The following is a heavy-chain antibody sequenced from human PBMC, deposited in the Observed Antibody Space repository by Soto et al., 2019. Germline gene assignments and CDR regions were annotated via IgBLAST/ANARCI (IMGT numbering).Heavy chain of an antibody. CDR1: GFSLSTRGVG. D-gene: IGHD2-8*01. J-gene: IGHJ4*02. CDR2: IYWDDDK. Sequence: QITLKESGPTLVKPTQTLTLTCTFSGFSLSTRGVGVGWIRQPPGKALEWLTLIYWDDDKRYSPSLKSRLTIIQDTSKDQVVLTMTNMDPVDTATYYCALSSEYMYADFWGQGILVIVSS. V-gene: IGHV2-5*02. CDR3: ALSSEYMYADF.